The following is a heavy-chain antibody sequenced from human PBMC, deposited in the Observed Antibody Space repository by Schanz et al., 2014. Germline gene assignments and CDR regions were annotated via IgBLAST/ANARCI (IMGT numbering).Heavy chain of an antibody. CDR2: ISSSSSYI. J-gene: IGHJ3*02. Sequence: EVQLVESGGGLVKPGGSLRLSCAASGFTFSSYGMNWVRQAPGKGLEWVSYISSSSSYIYYADSMKGRFTISRDNAKNSLYLQMNSLRAEDTAVYYCARENLNWEAFDIWGQGTVVTVSS. V-gene: IGHV3-21*04. CDR1: GFTFSSYG. D-gene: IGHD7-27*01. CDR3: ARENLNWEAFDI.